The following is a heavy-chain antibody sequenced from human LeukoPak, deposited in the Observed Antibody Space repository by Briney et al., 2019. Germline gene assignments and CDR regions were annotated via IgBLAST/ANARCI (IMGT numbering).Heavy chain of an antibody. Sequence: GRSLRLSCAASGFTFSSYGMHWVRQAPGKGLEWVSAISGSGGSTYYADSVKGRFTISRDNSKNTLYLQMNSLRAEDTAVYYCAKGARVVVVPAAIWFDPWGQGTLVTVSS. CDR2: ISGSGGST. CDR1: GFTFSSYG. J-gene: IGHJ5*02. V-gene: IGHV3-23*01. D-gene: IGHD2-2*01. CDR3: AKGARVVVVPAAIWFDP.